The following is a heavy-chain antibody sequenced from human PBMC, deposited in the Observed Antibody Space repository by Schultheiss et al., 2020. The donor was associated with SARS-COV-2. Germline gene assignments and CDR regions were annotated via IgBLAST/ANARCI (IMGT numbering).Heavy chain of an antibody. Sequence: GGSLRLSCAASGFTFSSYEMNWVRQAPGKGLEWVSYISSSGSTIYYADSVKGRFTISRDNAKNSLYLQMNSLRAEDTAVYYCARDPTHAPTSYYYYGMDVWGQGTTVTVSS. J-gene: IGHJ6*02. CDR2: ISSSGSTI. D-gene: IGHD1-1*01. CDR1: GFTFSSYE. CDR3: ARDPTHAPTSYYYYGMDV. V-gene: IGHV3-48*03.